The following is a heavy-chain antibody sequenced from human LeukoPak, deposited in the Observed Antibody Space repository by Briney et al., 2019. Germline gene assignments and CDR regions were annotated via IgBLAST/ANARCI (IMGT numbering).Heavy chain of an antibody. Sequence: GSPRLSCAASGFIFSNYGMHWVRQAPGKGLERVAVISYDGSNKYYADSVKGRFTISRDNSRNMLYLQMNSLRAEDTAVYYSTRDWNDLDYWGQGTL. CDR2: ISYDGSNK. CDR3: TRDWNDLDY. D-gene: IGHD1-1*01. CDR1: GFIFSNYG. V-gene: IGHV3-30*03. J-gene: IGHJ4*02.